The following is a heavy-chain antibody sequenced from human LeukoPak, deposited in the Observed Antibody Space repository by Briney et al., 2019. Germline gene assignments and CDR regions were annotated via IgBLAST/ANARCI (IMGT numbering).Heavy chain of an antibody. D-gene: IGHD3-22*01. CDR3: VRAYDSSGYPPFDI. V-gene: IGHV4-38-2*02. CDR1: NYFINTGYY. Sequence: SETLSLTCTVSNYFINTGYYWGWIRQSPGKGLAWIGHIYHGGTIYYNPSLESRVTISLDPSNNQFSLKLRSVTAADTAMYYCVRAYDSSGYPPFDIWGQGILVAVSS. J-gene: IGHJ4*02. CDR2: IYHGGTI.